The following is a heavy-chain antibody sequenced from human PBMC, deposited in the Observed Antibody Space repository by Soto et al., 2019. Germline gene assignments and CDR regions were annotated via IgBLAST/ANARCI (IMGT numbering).Heavy chain of an antibody. V-gene: IGHV3-33*01. CDR1: GFTFSSYG. J-gene: IGHJ4*02. CDR3: ARWDGGGSYFLFDN. Sequence: QVQLVESGGGVVQPGRSLRLSCAASGFTFSSYGMHWVRQAPGKGLEWVAVIWYDGSKKYYADSVKGRFTISRDNAKNTLYLEMNSLRAEDTAVYRCARWDGGGSYFLFDNWGQGTLVTVSS. D-gene: IGHD1-26*01. CDR2: IWYDGSKK.